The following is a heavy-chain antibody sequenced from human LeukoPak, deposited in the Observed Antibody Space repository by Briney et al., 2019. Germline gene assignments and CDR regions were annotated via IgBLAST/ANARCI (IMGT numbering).Heavy chain of an antibody. Sequence: GASVKVSCKASGYTFTSYGISWVRQAPGQGLEWMGRIIPILGIANYAQKFQGRVTITADKSTSTAYMELSSLRSEDTAVYYCARLYCGGDCYFSPGPYYYYYYGMDVWGQGTTVTVSS. CDR3: ARLYCGGDCYFSPGPYYYYYYGMDV. J-gene: IGHJ6*02. D-gene: IGHD2-21*02. V-gene: IGHV1-69*04. CDR2: IIPILGIA. CDR1: GYTFTSYG.